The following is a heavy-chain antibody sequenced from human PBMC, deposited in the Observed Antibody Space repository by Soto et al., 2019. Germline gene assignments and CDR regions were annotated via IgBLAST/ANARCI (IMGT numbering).Heavy chain of an antibody. CDR3: ARDGRYFDWLPDY. Sequence: EVQLVESGGGLVQPGGSLRLSCAASGFTFSSYAMHWVRQAPGKGLEYVSAISSNGGSTYYASSVKGRFTISRDNSKNTLYLQMGSLRAEDMAVYYCARDGRYFDWLPDYWGQGTLVTVSS. D-gene: IGHD3-9*01. CDR2: ISSNGGST. CDR1: GFTFSSYA. J-gene: IGHJ4*02. V-gene: IGHV3-64*01.